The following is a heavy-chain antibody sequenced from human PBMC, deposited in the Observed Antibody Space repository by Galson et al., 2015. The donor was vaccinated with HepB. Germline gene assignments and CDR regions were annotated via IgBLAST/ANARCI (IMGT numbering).Heavy chain of an antibody. Sequence: SVKVSCKASGYTFTSYGISWVRQAPGQGLEWMGWISAYNGNTNYAQKLQGRVTMATDTSTSTAYMELRSLRSDDTAVYYCARDQLDALARHMAVEGPGGGNRGQGTWSPSPQ. D-gene: IGHD3/OR15-3a*01. CDR3: ARDQLDALARHMAVEGPGGGN. CDR2: ISAYNGNT. J-gene: IGHJ4*02. CDR1: GYTFTSYG. V-gene: IGHV1-18*04.